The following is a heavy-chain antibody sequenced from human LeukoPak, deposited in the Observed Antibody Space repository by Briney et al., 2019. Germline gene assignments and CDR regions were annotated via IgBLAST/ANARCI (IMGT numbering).Heavy chain of an antibody. Sequence: PSETLSLTCSVSGGSISSYYWSWIRQPAGKGLEWIGRIYTSGSTNYNPSLKSRVTMSADTSKKQFSLKLSSVTAADTAVYYCARDRNYDFWSGYYSFGYWGQGTLVTVSS. D-gene: IGHD3-3*01. J-gene: IGHJ4*02. CDR1: GGSISSYY. CDR3: ARDRNYDFWSGYYSFGY. V-gene: IGHV4-4*07. CDR2: IYTSGST.